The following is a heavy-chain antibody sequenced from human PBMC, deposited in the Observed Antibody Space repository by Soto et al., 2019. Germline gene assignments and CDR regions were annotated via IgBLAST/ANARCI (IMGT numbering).Heavy chain of an antibody. D-gene: IGHD7-27*01. Sequence: SVKVSCKASGGTFSSYAISWVRQAPGQGLEWMGGIIPIFGTANYAQKFQGRVTITADESTSTAYMELSSLRSEDTAVYYCAHHGPGHDNWFDPWGQGTLVTVSS. V-gene: IGHV1-69*13. CDR3: AHHGPGHDNWFDP. J-gene: IGHJ5*02. CDR2: IIPIFGTA. CDR1: GGTFSSYA.